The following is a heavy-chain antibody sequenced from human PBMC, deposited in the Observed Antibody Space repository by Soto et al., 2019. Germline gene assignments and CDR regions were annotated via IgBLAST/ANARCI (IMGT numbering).Heavy chain of an antibody. D-gene: IGHD3-3*01. V-gene: IGHV1-8*01. Sequence: QVQLVQSGAEVKKPGASVKVSCKASGYTFTSYDINWVRQATGQRLEWMGWMNPNSGNTGYAQKFQGRVSMARNNSISTAYMELSSLRSEDTAVYYCARGTSITIFGVVTNYYMDVWGKGTTVTVSS. CDR3: ARGTSITIFGVVTNYYMDV. J-gene: IGHJ6*03. CDR2: MNPNSGNT. CDR1: GYTFTSYD.